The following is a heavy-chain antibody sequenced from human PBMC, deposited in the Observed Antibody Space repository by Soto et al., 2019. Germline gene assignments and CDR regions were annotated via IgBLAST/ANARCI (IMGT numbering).Heavy chain of an antibody. CDR1: GFSFSSYW. D-gene: IGHD2-2*01. J-gene: IGHJ6*03. Sequence: GGSLRLSCAASGFSFSSYWMSWVRQAPGKGLEWVANIKKDGSERYYVDSVKGRFTISRDNAKNSLYLQMNSLRAEDTAVYYCARVVVPAVYYYYYMDVWGKGTTVTVSS. CDR3: ARVVVPAVYYYYYMDV. V-gene: IGHV3-7*01. CDR2: IKKDGSER.